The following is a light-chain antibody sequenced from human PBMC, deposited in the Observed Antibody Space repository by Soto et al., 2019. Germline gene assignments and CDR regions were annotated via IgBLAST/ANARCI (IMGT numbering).Light chain of an antibody. J-gene: IGKJ1*01. Sequence: EIVLTQSPATLSFSPGERATLSCRASQSVSIYLAWYQQKPGQAPRLLIYDASNRATDIPARFSGSGSGTDVTLTISSLEPEDFAVYYCHQRSNWPRTFGQGTKVDVK. CDR3: HQRSNWPRT. CDR1: QSVSIY. CDR2: DAS. V-gene: IGKV3-11*01.